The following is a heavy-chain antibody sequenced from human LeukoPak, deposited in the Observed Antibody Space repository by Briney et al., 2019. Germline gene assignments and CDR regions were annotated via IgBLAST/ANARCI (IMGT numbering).Heavy chain of an antibody. J-gene: IGHJ4*02. V-gene: IGHV1-24*01. CDR3: ATNSGSYFLY. CDR1: GYTLTELV. Sequence: ASVKVSCKVSGYTLTELVIHWVRQAPGKGLEWMGGFDPEDGETIYAQKFRGRVTMTEDTSTDTAYMELSSLRSEDTAVYYCATNSGSYFLYWGQGTLVTVSS. D-gene: IGHD1-26*01. CDR2: FDPEDGET.